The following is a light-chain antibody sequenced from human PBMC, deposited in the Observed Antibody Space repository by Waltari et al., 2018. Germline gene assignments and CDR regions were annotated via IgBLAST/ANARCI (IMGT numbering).Light chain of an antibody. J-gene: IGKJ3*01. CDR3: QRFASSEFT. V-gene: IGKV3D-20*01. CDR1: QSVSDRH. Sequence: ENVLPQSPATLSLSPGERASLSCGASQSVSDRHLAWYQQKPGLAPRLLIYDASKRATGVPDRFSGSRSGTDFTLTISRLEPEDFAVYYCQRFASSEFTFGPGTKVDI. CDR2: DAS.